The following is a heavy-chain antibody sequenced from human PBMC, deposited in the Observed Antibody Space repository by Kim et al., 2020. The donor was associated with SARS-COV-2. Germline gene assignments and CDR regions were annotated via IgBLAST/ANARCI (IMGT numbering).Heavy chain of an antibody. Sequence: SETLSLTCTVSGGSISSGGYYWSWIRQHPGKGLEWIGYIYYSGSTYYNPSLKSRVTISVDTSKNQFSLKLSSVTAADTAVYYCAREGPPPCSSTSCYHQFRWFDPWGQGTLVTVSS. CDR2: IYYSGST. D-gene: IGHD2-2*01. CDR3: AREGPPPCSSTSCYHQFRWFDP. J-gene: IGHJ5*02. CDR1: GGSISSGGYY. V-gene: IGHV4-31*03.